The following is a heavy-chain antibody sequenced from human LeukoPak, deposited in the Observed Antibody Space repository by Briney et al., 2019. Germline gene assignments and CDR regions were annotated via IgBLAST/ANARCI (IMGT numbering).Heavy chain of an antibody. CDR3: ARXIETAGTVFDY. CDR2: IYYTGTT. Sequence: PSETLSLTCTVSGVPISSYSWSWIRQPPGRGLEWIGQIYYTGTTNYYPSLRSRVTISEDTSTNQFSLNLHSVTAADTAVYYCARXIETAGTVFDYWGQGTLVTVSS. D-gene: IGHD6-13*01. CDR1: GVPISSYS. J-gene: IGHJ4*02. V-gene: IGHV4-59*08.